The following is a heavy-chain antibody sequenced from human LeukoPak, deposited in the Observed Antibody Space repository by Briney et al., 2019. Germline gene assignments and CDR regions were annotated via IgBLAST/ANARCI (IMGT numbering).Heavy chain of an antibody. Sequence: ASVKVSCKAFGYTLSSYGISWLRQAPGQGLEWIGWISGYNYKTKYAQTFQGRVAMTIDTSTKTVSMELRILRSDDTAVYYCARDHEGSPFWRDAFDIWGQGTMATVSS. J-gene: IGHJ3*02. D-gene: IGHD3-3*01. V-gene: IGHV1-18*04. CDR1: GYTLSSYG. CDR3: ARDHEGSPFWRDAFDI. CDR2: ISGYNYKT.